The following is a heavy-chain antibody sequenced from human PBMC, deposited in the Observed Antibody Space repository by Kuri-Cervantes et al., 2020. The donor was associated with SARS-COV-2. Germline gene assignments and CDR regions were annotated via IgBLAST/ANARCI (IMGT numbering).Heavy chain of an antibody. CDR2: ISSNGGST. CDR3: ARECCGFSATRTSIAARGGYYGMDV. V-gene: IGHV3-64*01. J-gene: IGHJ6*02. Sequence: GGSLRLSCAASGFTFSSYAMHWVRQAPGKGLEYVSAISSNGGSTYYANSVKGRFTISRDNSKNTLYLQMNSLRAEDTAVYYCARECCGFSATRTSIAARGGYYGMDVWGQGTTVTVSS. D-gene: IGHD6-6*01. CDR1: GFTFSSYA.